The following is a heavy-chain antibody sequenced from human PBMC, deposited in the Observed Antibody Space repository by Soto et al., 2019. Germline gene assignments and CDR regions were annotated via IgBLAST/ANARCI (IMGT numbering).Heavy chain of an antibody. CDR2: ISGSGGST. V-gene: IGHV3-23*01. D-gene: IGHD3-10*01. CDR1: GFTFSSYA. J-gene: IGHJ5*02. CDR3: AKDHEASIYGSGWFDP. Sequence: GGSLRLSCAASGFTFSSYAMSWVRQAPGKGLEWVSAISGSGGSTYYADSVKGRFTISRDNSKNTLYLQMNSLRAEDTAVYYCAKDHEASIYGSGWFDPWGQGTLVTVSS.